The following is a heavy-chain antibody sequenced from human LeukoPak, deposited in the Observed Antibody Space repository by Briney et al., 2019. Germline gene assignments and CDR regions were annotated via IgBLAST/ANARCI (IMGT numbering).Heavy chain of an antibody. CDR2: IYYSGST. V-gene: IGHV4-39*01. CDR1: GGSISSSSYY. Sequence: PSETLSLTCTVSGGSISSSSYYWGWIRQPPGKGLEWIGSIYYSGSTYYNPSLKSRVTISVDTSKNQFSLKLSSVTAADTAVYYCARHLSGDNFDYWGQGTLVTVSS. CDR3: ARHLSGDNFDY. J-gene: IGHJ4*02. D-gene: IGHD3-10*02.